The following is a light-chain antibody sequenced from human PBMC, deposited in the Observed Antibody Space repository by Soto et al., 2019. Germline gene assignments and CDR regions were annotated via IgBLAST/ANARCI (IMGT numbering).Light chain of an antibody. CDR1: SSDAGGYNY. Sequence: QSALTQAASVSGSPGQSITISCTGTSSDAGGYNYVSWYQQHPGKAPKLMIYDVSNRPSGVSNRFSGSKSGNTASLRISGLQAEDEADYYCSSYTNSRTPVFGGGTKLTVL. CDR3: SSYTNSRTPV. CDR2: DVS. J-gene: IGLJ3*02. V-gene: IGLV2-14*01.